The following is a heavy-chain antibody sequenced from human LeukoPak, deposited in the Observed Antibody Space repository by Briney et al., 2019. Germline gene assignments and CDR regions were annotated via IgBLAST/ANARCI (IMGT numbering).Heavy chain of an antibody. J-gene: IGHJ3*02. CDR1: GFTFSDYY. D-gene: IGHD3-10*01. Sequence: GGSLRLSCAASGFTFSDYYMSWIRQAPGKGLEWVSYISSSSSYTNYADSVKGRFTISRDNAKNSLYLQMNSLRAEDTAVYYCASQMSGSGRTYAFDIWGQGTIVTVSS. CDR2: ISSSSSYT. CDR3: ASQMSGSGRTYAFDI. V-gene: IGHV3-11*03.